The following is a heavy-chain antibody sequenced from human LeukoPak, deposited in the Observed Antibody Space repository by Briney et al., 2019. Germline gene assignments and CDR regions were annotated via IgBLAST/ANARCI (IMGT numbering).Heavy chain of an antibody. J-gene: IGHJ4*02. CDR1: GFTFSSYA. V-gene: IGHV3-30-3*01. D-gene: IGHD3-3*01. Sequence: GGSLRLSCAASGFTFSSYAMHWVRQAPGKGLEWVAVISYDGSNKYYADSVKGRFTISRDNSKNTLYPQMNSLRAEDTAVYYCARALFAGSNTVNPFGGFDYWGQGTLVTVSS. CDR3: ARALFAGSNTVNPFGGFDY. CDR2: ISYDGSNK.